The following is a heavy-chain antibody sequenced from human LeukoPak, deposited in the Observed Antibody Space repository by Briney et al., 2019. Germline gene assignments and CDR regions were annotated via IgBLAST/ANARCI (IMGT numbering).Heavy chain of an antibody. D-gene: IGHD2-21*02. Sequence: GGSLRLSCAASGFPFSSHAMSWVRQPPGKGLEWVSAISNGKTYYADSVRGRFTISRDDSKNTAYLQMNGLRDEDTALYYCVREAGYCASVCLKSNWFDPWGQGTLVTVSS. CDR1: GFPFSSHA. CDR3: VREAGYCASVCLKSNWFDP. CDR2: ISNGKT. V-gene: IGHV3-23*01. J-gene: IGHJ5*02.